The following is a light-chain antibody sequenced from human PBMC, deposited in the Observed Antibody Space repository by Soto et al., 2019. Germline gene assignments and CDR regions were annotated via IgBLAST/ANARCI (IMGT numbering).Light chain of an antibody. J-gene: IGKJ2*01. CDR1: QSISSW. CDR2: DAS. V-gene: IGKV1-5*01. Sequence: DIQMTQSPSTLSASVGDSVTITCRASQSISSWLAWYQQKPGKAPKLLIYDASSFESGVPSRFSGSGSGTEFTRTLSILQPDDFATYYCQQYNSYSMYTCGQGTKLEIK. CDR3: QQYNSYSMYT.